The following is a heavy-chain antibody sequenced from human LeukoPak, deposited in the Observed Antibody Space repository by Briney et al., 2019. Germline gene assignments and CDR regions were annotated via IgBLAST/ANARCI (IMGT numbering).Heavy chain of an antibody. D-gene: IGHD5-18*01. CDR3: ATDMDTAMVYDY. CDR2: IDHSGGT. Sequence: PSETLSLTCAVYGGSFSGYYWNWIRQPPGEGRNGIGEIDHSGGTNYNPSLKSRVTISVDTPKNQFSLKLSSVTAADTAVYYCATDMDTAMVYDYWGQGTLVTVSS. J-gene: IGHJ4*02. CDR1: GGSFSGYY. V-gene: IGHV4-34*01.